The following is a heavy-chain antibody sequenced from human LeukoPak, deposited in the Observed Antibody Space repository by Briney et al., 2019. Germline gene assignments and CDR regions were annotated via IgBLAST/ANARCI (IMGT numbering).Heavy chain of an antibody. CDR3: ARESKGDSYGHRHFDY. J-gene: IGHJ4*02. CDR1: GGSFSGYY. V-gene: IGHV4-34*01. Sequence: PSXTLSLTCAVYGGSFSGYYWSWIRQPPGKGVEWIGEINHSGSTNYNPSLKRGVTISVDTSKNQFSLKLSSVTAADTAVYYCARESKGDSYGHRHFDYWGQGTLVTVSS. D-gene: IGHD5-18*01. CDR2: INHSGST.